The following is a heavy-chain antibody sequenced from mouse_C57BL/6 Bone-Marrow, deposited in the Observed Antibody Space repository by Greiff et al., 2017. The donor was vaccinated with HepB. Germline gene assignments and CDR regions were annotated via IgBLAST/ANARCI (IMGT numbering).Heavy chain of an antibody. CDR2: ISSGGDYI. V-gene: IGHV5-9-1*02. J-gene: IGHJ3*01. CDR1: GFTFSSYA. CDR3: TSDSSGYNWFAY. Sequence: DVMLVESGEGLVKPGGSLKLSCAASGFTFSSYAMSWVRQTPEKRLEWVAYISSGGDYIYYADTVKGRFTISRDNARNTLYLQMSSLKSEDTAMYYCTSDSSGYNWFAYWGQGTLVTVSA. D-gene: IGHD3-2*02.